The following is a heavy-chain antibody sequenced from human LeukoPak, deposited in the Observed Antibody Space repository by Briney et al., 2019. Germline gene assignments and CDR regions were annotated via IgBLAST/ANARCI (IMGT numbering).Heavy chain of an antibody. CDR2: ISWNSGSI. CDR1: GFTFDDYA. V-gene: IGHV3-9*01. J-gene: IGHJ4*02. CDR3: AKGLTRRYSSGWGD. D-gene: IGHD6-19*01. Sequence: PGGSLRLSCAASGFTFDDYAMHWVRQAPGKGLEWVSGISWNSGSIGYADSVKGRFTISRDNAKNSLYLQMNSLRAEDTALYYCAKGLTRRYSSGWGDWGQGTLVTVSS.